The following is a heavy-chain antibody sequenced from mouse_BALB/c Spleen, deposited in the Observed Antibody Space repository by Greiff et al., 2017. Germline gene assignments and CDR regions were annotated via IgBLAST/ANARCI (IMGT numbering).Heavy chain of an antibody. CDR3: ARDRSLYGKGAMDY. D-gene: IGHD2-1*01. V-gene: IGHV5-6-5*01. J-gene: IGHJ4*01. CDR1: GFTFSSYA. CDR2: ISSGGST. Sequence: EVQRVESGGGLVKPGGSLKLSCAASGFTFSSYAMSWVRQTPEKRLEWVASISSGGSTYYPDSVKGRFTISRDNARNILYLQMSSLRSEDTAMYYCARDRSLYGKGAMDYWGQGTSVTVSS.